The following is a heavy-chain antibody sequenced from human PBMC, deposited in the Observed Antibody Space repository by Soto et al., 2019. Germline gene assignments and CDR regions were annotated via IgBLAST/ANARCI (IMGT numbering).Heavy chain of an antibody. V-gene: IGHV4-61*01. CDR2: IYYSGTT. J-gene: IGHJ4*02. CDR1: GDSVSSGSYY. Sequence: SETLSLTCSVSGDSVSSGSYYWAWIRQPPGKGLEYMGYIYYSGTTDYNPSLKSRVTISVDKSKNQFSLELSSVTAADAAVYYCARTCSRGHWDAWFWGQGTLVNVSS. D-gene: IGHD2-15*01. CDR3: ARTCSRGHWDAWF.